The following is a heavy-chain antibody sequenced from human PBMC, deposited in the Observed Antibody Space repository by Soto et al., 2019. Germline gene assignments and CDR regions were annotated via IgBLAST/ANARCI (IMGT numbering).Heavy chain of an antibody. CDR1: GFTFSSYA. CDR2: ISYDGSNK. V-gene: IGHV3-30-3*01. D-gene: IGHD3-22*01. CDR3: ARDYESSGYPFDY. J-gene: IGHJ4*02. Sequence: QVQLVESGGGVVQPGRSLRLSCAASGFTFSSYAMHWVRQAPGKGLEWVAVISYDGSNKYYADSVKGRFTISRDNSKNTRYLQMNSLRSEDTAVYYCARDYESSGYPFDYWGQGTLVTVSS.